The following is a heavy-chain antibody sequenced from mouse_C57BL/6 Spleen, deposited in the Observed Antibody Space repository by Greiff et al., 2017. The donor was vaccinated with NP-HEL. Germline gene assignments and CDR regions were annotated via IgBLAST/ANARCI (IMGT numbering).Heavy chain of an antibody. CDR1: GFNIKDYY. CDR3: SRSAVNYIDY. D-gene: IGHD3-3*01. Sequence: EVQLQQSGAELVKPGASVKLSCTASGFNIKDYYMHWVKQRTEQGLEWIGRIDPEDGATKYAPKFKGKATRTAETSSNTDYLQLSSLTFEDTAVYYWSRSAVNYIDYWGQGTTLTISS. CDR2: IDPEDGAT. V-gene: IGHV14-2*01. J-gene: IGHJ2*01.